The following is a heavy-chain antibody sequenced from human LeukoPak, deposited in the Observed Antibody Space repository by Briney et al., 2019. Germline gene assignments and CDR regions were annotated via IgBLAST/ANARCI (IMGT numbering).Heavy chain of an antibody. CDR2: INPNDGDT. J-gene: IGHJ4*02. CDR3: ARANVLYCSSTTCLFDY. Sequence: ASVKVSCKASGYTFTDYYMHWVRQAPGQGFEWRGWINPNDGDTNYAQKFQGRVTMTRDTSISTAHMEVSRLRSDDTAVYYCARANVLYCSSTTCLFDYWGQGTLVTVSS. V-gene: IGHV1-2*02. CDR1: GYTFTDYY. D-gene: IGHD2-2*01.